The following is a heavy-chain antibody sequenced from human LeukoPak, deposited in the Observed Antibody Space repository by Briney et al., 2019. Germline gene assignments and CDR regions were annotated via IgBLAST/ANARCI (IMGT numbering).Heavy chain of an antibody. CDR2: ISSGGDNT. D-gene: IGHD5-18*01. CDR1: GFTFSSYA. J-gene: IGHJ4*02. CDR3: AREDATMVLSLDY. V-gene: IGHV3-23*01. Sequence: GGSLRLSCAASGFTFSSYAMSWVRQAPGKGLEWVSAISSGGDNTYYADSVKGRLTISRDNSKNTLYVQMTSLRAEDTAVYYCAREDATMVLSLDYWGQEALVTVSS.